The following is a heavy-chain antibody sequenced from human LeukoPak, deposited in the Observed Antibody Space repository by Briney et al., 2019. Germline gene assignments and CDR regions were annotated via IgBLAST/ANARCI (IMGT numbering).Heavy chain of an antibody. CDR1: GHTFTSYY. J-gene: IGHJ5*02. Sequence: GASVKVSCKASGHTFTSYYMHWVRQAPGQGLEWMGIINPSGGSTSYAQKFQGRVTMTRDTSTSTVYMELSSLRSEDTAVYYCARDSHDYYGSGSYSRGLWFDPWGQGTLVTVSS. D-gene: IGHD3-10*01. CDR3: ARDSHDYYGSGSYSRGLWFDP. CDR2: INPSGGST. V-gene: IGHV1-46*01.